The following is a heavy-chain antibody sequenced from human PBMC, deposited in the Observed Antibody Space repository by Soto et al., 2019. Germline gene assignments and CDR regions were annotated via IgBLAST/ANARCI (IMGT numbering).Heavy chain of an antibody. CDR2: IKSKTDGGTT. D-gene: IGHD3-3*01. J-gene: IGHJ6*02. CDR3: TTGTYYDFWSGYSGPYYYYYGMDV. Sequence: GSLRLSCAASGFTFSNAWMSWVRQAPGKGLEWVGRIKSKTDGGTTDYAAPVKGRFTISRGDSKNTLYLQMNSLKTEDTAVYYCTTGTYYDFWSGYSGPYYYYYGMDVWGQGTTVTVSS. V-gene: IGHV3-15*01. CDR1: GFTFSNAW.